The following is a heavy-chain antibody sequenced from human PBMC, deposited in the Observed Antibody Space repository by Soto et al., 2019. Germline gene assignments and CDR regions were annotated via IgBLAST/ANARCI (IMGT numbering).Heavy chain of an antibody. Sequence: EVQLLESGGGLVQPGGSLRLSCAASGFTFSSNAMSWVRQAPGKGLEGVSAISGSGGSTYYADSVKGRFTISRDNSKNTLYLQMNSLRAEDTAVYYCAKDLGSADYYGSGTKLTIDIWGQGTMVTVSS. V-gene: IGHV3-23*01. J-gene: IGHJ3*02. CDR1: GFTFSSNA. CDR3: AKDLGSADYYGSGTKLTIDI. D-gene: IGHD3-10*01. CDR2: ISGSGGST.